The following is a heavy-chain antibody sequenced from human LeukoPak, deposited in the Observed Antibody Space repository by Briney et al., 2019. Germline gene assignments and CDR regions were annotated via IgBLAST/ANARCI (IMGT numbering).Heavy chain of an antibody. CDR3: ARDLVPAAILGWDYYYYYGMDV. CDR2: ISSSSSYI. J-gene: IGHJ6*02. Sequence: GGSLRLSCAASEFTFSSYSMNWVRQAPGKGLEWVSSISSSSSYIYYADSVKGRFTISRDNAKNSLYLQMNSLRAEDTAVYYCARDLVPAAILGWDYYYYYGMDVWGQGTTVTVSS. V-gene: IGHV3-21*01. CDR1: EFTFSSYS. D-gene: IGHD2-2*02.